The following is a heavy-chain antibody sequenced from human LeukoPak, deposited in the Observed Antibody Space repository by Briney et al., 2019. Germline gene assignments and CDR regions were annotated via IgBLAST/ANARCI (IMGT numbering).Heavy chain of an antibody. CDR1: GGSFSGYY. CDR2: INHSGST. D-gene: IGHD2-2*01. CDR3: ARGPRTYCSSTSCRQFDY. Sequence: KPSVTLSLTCAVYGGSFSGYYWSWIRQPPGKGLEWIGEINHSGSTNYNPSRKSRVTISVDTSKNQFSLKLSSVTAADTAVYYCARGPRTYCSSTSCRQFDYWGQGTLVTVSS. J-gene: IGHJ4*02. V-gene: IGHV4-34*01.